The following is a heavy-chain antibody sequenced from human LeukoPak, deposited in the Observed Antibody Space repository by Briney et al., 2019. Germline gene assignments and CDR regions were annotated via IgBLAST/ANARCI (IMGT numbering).Heavy chain of an antibody. CDR3: ARRPRVATMAPGLHFDL. V-gene: IGHV4-39*07. CDR2: IYYSGST. Sequence: PSETLSLTCTVSGGSISSSSYYWGWIRQPPGKGLEWIGSIYYSGSTYYNPSLKSRVTISVDTSKNQFSLKLSSVTAADTAVYYCARRPRVATMAPGLHFDLWGRGSLVTVFS. J-gene: IGHJ2*01. CDR1: GGSISSSSYY. D-gene: IGHD4-23*01.